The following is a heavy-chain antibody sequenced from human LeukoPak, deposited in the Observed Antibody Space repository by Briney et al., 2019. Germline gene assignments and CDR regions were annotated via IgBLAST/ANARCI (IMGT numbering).Heavy chain of an antibody. Sequence: PGRSLRLSCAASGFTFSSYAMHWVRQAPGKGLEWVAVISYDGSNKYYADSVKGRFTISRDNSKNTLYLQMNSLRAEDTAVYYCAKDIGGDVVVPAANSGAFDIWGQGTMVTVSS. CDR2: ISYDGSNK. V-gene: IGHV3-30-3*01. J-gene: IGHJ3*02. CDR1: GFTFSSYA. CDR3: AKDIGGDVVVPAANSGAFDI. D-gene: IGHD2-2*01.